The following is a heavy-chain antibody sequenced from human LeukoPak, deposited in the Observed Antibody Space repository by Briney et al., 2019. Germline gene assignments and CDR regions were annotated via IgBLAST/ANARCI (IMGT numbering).Heavy chain of an antibody. CDR3: VKGRCSGSSCYGGDY. J-gene: IGHJ4*02. CDR2: ISNDGSRS. Sequence: PGGSLRLSCSASGFTFSAYAMYWVRQAPGKGLEYVSGISNDGSRSFYADSVKGRFTISRDNSKNTLYLQMSSLRAEDTAVYYCVKGRCSGSSCYGGDYWGQGTLVTVSS. V-gene: IGHV3-64D*09. CDR1: GFTFSAYA. D-gene: IGHD2-2*01.